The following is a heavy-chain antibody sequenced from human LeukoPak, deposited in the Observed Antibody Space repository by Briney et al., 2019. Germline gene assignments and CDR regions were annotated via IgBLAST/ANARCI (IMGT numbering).Heavy chain of an antibody. CDR3: ARSGVATCHY. D-gene: IGHD2-15*01. Sequence: GGSLRLSCQASGFTFSNYAMSWVRQAPGKGLKWVSSINPDDGGSFFADSVKGRFTISRDDSRSVVYLQMNSLSAEDTAVYYCARSGVATCHYWGQGILVTVSS. CDR2: INPDDGGS. V-gene: IGHV3-23*01. J-gene: IGHJ4*02. CDR1: GFTFSNYA.